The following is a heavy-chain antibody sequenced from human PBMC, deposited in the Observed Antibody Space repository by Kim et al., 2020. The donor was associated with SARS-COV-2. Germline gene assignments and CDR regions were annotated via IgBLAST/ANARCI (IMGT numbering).Heavy chain of an antibody. CDR3: AAHDYPGNYGY. J-gene: IGHJ4*02. Sequence: ASVKVSCKASGYTFTNYNVHWVRQAPGQGLEWMGIINFSGGGTRYAQRFQGRVTMTRDTSANIVYMELNSLSSEDTADYYCAAHDYPGNYGYWGQGTLVTVSS. D-gene: IGHD4-17*01. V-gene: IGHV1-46*01. CDR2: INFSGGGT. CDR1: GYTFTNYN.